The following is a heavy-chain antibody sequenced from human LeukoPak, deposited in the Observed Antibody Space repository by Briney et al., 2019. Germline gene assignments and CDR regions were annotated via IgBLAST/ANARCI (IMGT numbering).Heavy chain of an antibody. CDR2: ISYSGST. J-gene: IGHJ4*02. V-gene: IGHV4-59*01. CDR1: GGSISTNY. CDR3: ARGVPRGLITN. D-gene: IGHD3-10*01. Sequence: SETLSLTCAVSGGSISTNYWSWIRQPPGKGLEWVAYISYSGSTNYSPSLRSRVTISVDTSRSQFSQNLSSVTAADTAVYYCARGVPRGLITNWGQGTLVTVSS.